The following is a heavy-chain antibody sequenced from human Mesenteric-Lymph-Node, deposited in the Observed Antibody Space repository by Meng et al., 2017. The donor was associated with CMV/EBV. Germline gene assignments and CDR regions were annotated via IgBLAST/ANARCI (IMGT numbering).Heavy chain of an antibody. CDR2: IDYSGRT. CDR1: GGSISSRGHY. D-gene: IGHD2-2*01. CDR3: ARDGVAVEPGSSPAFDI. J-gene: IGHJ3*02. Sequence: SETLSLTCDASGGSISSRGHYWVWIRQPPGKGLEWIGSIDYSGRTYYNPSLKSRGTISVDTSRKQFSLTLSSVTATDTAVYYCARDGVAVEPGSSPAFDIWGQGTMVTVSS. V-gene: IGHV4-39*07.